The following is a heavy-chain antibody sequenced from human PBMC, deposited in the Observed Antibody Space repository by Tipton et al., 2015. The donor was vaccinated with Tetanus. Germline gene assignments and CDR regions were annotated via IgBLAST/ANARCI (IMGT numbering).Heavy chain of an antibody. CDR3: ARARVVAGTGGFNP. Sequence: SLRLSCAASGFTFSSYSMNWVRQAPGKGLEWVSSISSSSYIYYADSVRGRFTISRDNAKNTVYLQMSGLRAEDTAVYYCARARVVAGTGGFNPWGQGTLVTVSS. D-gene: IGHD6-19*01. V-gene: IGHV3-21*01. CDR1: GFTFSSYS. J-gene: IGHJ5*02. CDR2: ISSSSYI.